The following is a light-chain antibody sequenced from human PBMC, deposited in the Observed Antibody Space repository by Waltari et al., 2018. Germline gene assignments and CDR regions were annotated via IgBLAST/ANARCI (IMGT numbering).Light chain of an antibody. CDR1: QSVLYSSNNKTY. V-gene: IGKV4-1*01. J-gene: IGKJ2*01. CDR3: QQYYSTLPYT. CDR2: WAS. Sequence: DIVMTQSPDSLAVSLGERATINCKSSQSVLYSSNNKTYLAWYQQKPGQPPKLLIYWASTRESVVPDRFSGSGSGTDFTLTISSLQAEDVAVYYCQQYYSTLPYTFGQGTKLEIK.